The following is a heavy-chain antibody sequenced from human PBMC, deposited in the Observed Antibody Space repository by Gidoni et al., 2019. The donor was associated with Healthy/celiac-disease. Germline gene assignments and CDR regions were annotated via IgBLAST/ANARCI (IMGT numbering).Heavy chain of an antibody. V-gene: IGHV3-23*01. Sequence: EVQLLESGGGLVQPGGSLRLSCAASGFTFSSYAMSCVRQAPGKGLEWGSAIRGSGGSTYYADSVKVRFTISRDNSKNTLYLQMNSLRAEDTAVYYCASPGYYDSSGYFDYWGQGTLVTFSS. J-gene: IGHJ4*02. CDR3: ASPGYYDSSGYFDY. CDR2: IRGSGGST. D-gene: IGHD3-22*01. CDR1: GFTFSSYA.